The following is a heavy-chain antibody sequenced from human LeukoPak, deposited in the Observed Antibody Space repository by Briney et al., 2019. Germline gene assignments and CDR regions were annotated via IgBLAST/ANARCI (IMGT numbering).Heavy chain of an antibody. D-gene: IGHD5-24*01. CDR3: ARPRDGYNYGAFDI. V-gene: IGHV3-48*02. CDR2: ISSSSSSI. J-gene: IGHJ3*02. CDR1: GFTFSSYS. Sequence: GSLRLSCTASGFTFSSYSMNWVHQAPGKGLEWVSYISSSSSSIYYADSVKGRFTISRDNAKNSLYLQMNSLRDEDTAVFYCARPRDGYNYGAFDIWGQGTVVTVSS.